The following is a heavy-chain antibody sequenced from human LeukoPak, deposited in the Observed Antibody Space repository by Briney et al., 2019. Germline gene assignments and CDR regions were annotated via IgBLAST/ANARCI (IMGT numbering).Heavy chain of an antibody. CDR2: IYYSGST. D-gene: IGHD6-19*01. Sequence: PSETLSLTCTVSGGSISSSSYYWGWIRQPPGKGLEWIGSIYYSGSTYYNPSLKSRVTISVDASKNQFSLKLSSVTAADTAVYYCARHSSIRSPFVYWGQGTRVTVSS. CDR1: GGSISSSSYY. CDR3: ARHSSIRSPFVY. J-gene: IGHJ4*02. V-gene: IGHV4-39*01.